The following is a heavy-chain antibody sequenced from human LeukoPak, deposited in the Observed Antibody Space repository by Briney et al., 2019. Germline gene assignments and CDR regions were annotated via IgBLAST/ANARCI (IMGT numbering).Heavy chain of an antibody. CDR3: AKDLGREVSDSSVDY. J-gene: IGHJ4*02. CDR2: ISGSGGST. D-gene: IGHD3-16*01. V-gene: IGHV3-23*01. CDR1: GLTFSKYA. Sequence: GGSLRLSCAASGLTFSKYARSWVRQAPGKGLEWVSTISGSGGSTYYADSVKGRFTISRDNSKNTLYLQMNSLRAEDTAVYYCAKDLGREVSDSSVDYWGQGTLVTVSS.